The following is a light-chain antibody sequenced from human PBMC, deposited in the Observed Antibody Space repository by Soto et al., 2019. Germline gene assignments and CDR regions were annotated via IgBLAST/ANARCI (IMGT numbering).Light chain of an antibody. Sequence: QSVLTQPASVSGSPGQSITISCTGSTSDIGSYNYVSWYHQNPGKAPKLMIYDVSNRPSGVSNRFSGSKSGNTASLTISGLQAEDEGDYYCSSYTSISTWVFGGGTKLTVL. CDR1: TSDIGSYNY. J-gene: IGLJ3*02. CDR3: SSYTSISTWV. CDR2: DVS. V-gene: IGLV2-14*01.